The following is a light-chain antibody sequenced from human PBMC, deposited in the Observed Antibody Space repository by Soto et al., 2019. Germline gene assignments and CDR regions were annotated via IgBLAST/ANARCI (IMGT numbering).Light chain of an antibody. V-gene: IGLV2-14*01. CDR2: EVS. J-gene: IGLJ2*01. Sequence: QSALTQPASVSGSPGQSITISCIGTSSDVGGYNYVSWYQQHPGKAPKLMIFEVSNRPSGVSNRFSGSKSGNTASLTISGLQAEDEADYYCCSYANSTTLVIFGGGTKLTVL. CDR1: SSDVGGYNY. CDR3: CSYANSTTLVI.